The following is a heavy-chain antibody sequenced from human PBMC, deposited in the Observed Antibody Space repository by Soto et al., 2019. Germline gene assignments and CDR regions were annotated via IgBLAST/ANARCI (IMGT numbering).Heavy chain of an antibody. V-gene: IGHV4-30-4*01. CDR2: IYVSGTT. CDR1: GGSISSGDYY. D-gene: IGHD5-12*01. CDR3: ASTTRGYSGH. Sequence: QVQLQESGPGLVKPSQTLSLTCTVSGGSISSGDYYWRWIRQPPGKGLESIGYIYVSGTTDYNPSLKSRITISVDTSKNQFSLKLSSVTVADTAVYYCASTTRGYSGHWGQGTLVTVSS. J-gene: IGHJ4*02.